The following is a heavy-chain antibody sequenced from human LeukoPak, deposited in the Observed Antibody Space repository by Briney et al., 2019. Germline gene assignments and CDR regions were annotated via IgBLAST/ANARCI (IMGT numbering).Heavy chain of an antibody. CDR1: DSSINSGYY. Sequence: PSETLSLTCTVSDSSINSGYYWDWIRQPPGKGLEWIGSIYHSGSTYYNPSLKSRVTMSVDTSKNQFSLKLSSVTAADTAVYYCARDSGTTGEVKFDPWGQGTLVTVSS. CDR2: IYHSGST. J-gene: IGHJ5*02. V-gene: IGHV4-38-2*02. D-gene: IGHD3-10*01. CDR3: ARDSGTTGEVKFDP.